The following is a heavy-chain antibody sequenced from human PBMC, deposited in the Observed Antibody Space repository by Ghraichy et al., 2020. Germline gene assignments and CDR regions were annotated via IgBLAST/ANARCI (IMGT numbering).Heavy chain of an antibody. D-gene: IGHD2-15*01. J-gene: IGHJ4*02. Sequence: SQTLSLTCSVSGLSISTNTDYWAWIRQSPGKELEWIGNINLSGTTFYNPSLETRVTMSVDTSKNLFSVRLKSVTAADTAVYFCARVVLGSCSGGTCSPTKFASWGQGALVTLSP. V-gene: IGHV4-39*02. CDR1: GLSISTNTDY. CDR2: INLSGTT. CDR3: ARVVLGSCSGGTCSPTKFAS.